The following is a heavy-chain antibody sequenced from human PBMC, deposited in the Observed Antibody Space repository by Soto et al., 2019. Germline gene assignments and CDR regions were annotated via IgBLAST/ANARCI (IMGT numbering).Heavy chain of an antibody. V-gene: IGHV4-30-4*01. J-gene: IGHJ6*02. D-gene: IGHD3-10*01. CDR2: IYYSGST. CDR3: ARDSLITMVRGAIGTNYYYGMDV. Sequence: PSETLSLTCTVSGGSISSGDYYWSWIRQPPGKGLEWIGYIYYSGSTYYNPSLKSRVTISVDTSKNQFSLKLSSVTAADTAVYYCARDSLITMVRGAIGTNYYYGMDVWAQGTTVTVSS. CDR1: GGSISSGDYY.